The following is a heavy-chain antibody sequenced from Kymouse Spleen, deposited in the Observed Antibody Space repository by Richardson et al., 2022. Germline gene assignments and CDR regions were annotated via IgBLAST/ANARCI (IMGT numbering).Heavy chain of an antibody. CDR1: GFTFSSYG. CDR2: IWYDGSNK. CDR3: ARDHTMVLGMGYYYYGMDV. D-gene: IGHD3-10*01. J-gene: IGHJ6*02. V-gene: IGHV3-33*01. Sequence: QVQLVESGGGVVQPGRSLRLSCAASGFTFSSYGMHWVRQAPGKGLEWVAVIWYDGSNKYYADSVKGRFTISRDNSKNTLYLQMNSLRAEDTAVYYCARDHTMVLGMGYYYYGMDVWGQGTTVTVSS.